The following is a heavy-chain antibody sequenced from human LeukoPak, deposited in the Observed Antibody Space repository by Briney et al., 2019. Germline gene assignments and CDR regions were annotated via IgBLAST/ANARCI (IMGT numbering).Heavy chain of an antibody. V-gene: IGHV3-48*03. CDR2: ISSSAGTI. CDR1: GFTFSNYE. CDR3: ARDWNLAY. D-gene: IGHD1-1*01. J-gene: IGHJ4*02. Sequence: GGSLRLSCAATGFTFSNYEMNWVRQAPGKGLEWLSYISSSAGTISYADSVKGRFTISRDNAKNSLYLQMNSLRAEDTAVYYCARDWNLAYWGQGTLVTVSS.